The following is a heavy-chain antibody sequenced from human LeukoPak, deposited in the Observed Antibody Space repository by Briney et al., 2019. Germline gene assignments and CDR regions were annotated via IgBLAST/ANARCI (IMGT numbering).Heavy chain of an antibody. V-gene: IGHV1-69*13. J-gene: IGHJ6*02. CDR2: IIPIFGTA. CDR1: GGTFSSYA. CDR3: ARVHYDILTGYYMSYYYYGMDV. D-gene: IGHD3-9*01. Sequence: SVKVSCTASGGTFSSYAISWVRQAPGQGLEWMGGIIPIFGTANYAQKFQGRVTITADESTSTAYMELSSLRSEDTAVYYCARVHYDILTGYYMSYYYYGMDVWGQGTTVTVSS.